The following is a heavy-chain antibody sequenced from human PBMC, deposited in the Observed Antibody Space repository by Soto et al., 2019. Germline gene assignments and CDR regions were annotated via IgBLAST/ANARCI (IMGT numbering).Heavy chain of an antibody. CDR2: IYPGDSET. CDR3: ARWEGVQGIVYGMDV. J-gene: IGHJ6*02. CDR1: GYSFTTYW. V-gene: IGHV5-51*01. Sequence: DVQLVQSGAEVKKPGESLKISCKGSGYSFTTYWIGWVRQMPGKGLELMGIIYPGDSETRYSPSVQGQATMSVDKPISTAYLRWSSLKASDTAMYYCARWEGVQGIVYGMDVWGQGTTVIVSS. D-gene: IGHD3-10*01.